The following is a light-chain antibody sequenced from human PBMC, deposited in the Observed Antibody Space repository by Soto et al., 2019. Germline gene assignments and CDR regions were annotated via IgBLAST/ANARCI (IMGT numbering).Light chain of an antibody. Sequence: DIQLTQSPSFLSASVGDRVTITCRASQGIGSHLAWYHQKAGKAPKLLIYTASTLQSGILSRFSGSGSGTEFSLTISSLQPEDFATYYCQQRNSYPITFGQGTRLEIK. V-gene: IGKV1-9*01. CDR3: QQRNSYPIT. J-gene: IGKJ5*01. CDR2: TAS. CDR1: QGIGSH.